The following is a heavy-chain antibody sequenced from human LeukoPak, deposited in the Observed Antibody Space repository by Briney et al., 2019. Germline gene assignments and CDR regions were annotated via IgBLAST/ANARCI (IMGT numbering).Heavy chain of an antibody. CDR3: ARDLHIAVAGIPPYYYYYGVDV. V-gene: IGHV3-21*01. J-gene: IGHJ6*04. D-gene: IGHD6-19*01. CDR2: ISSSSSYI. CDR1: GFTFSSYS. Sequence: GGSLRLSCAASGFTFSSYSMNWVRQAPGKGLEWVSSISSSSSYIYYADSVKGRFTISRDNAKNSLYLQMNSLRAEDTAVYYCARDLHIAVAGIPPYYYYYGVDVWGKGTTVTVSS.